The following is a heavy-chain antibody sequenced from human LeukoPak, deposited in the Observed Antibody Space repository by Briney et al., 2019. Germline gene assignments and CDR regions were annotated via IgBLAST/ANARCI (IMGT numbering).Heavy chain of an antibody. CDR3: ARHKGVYEYSGYDLGGRFDP. CDR1: GGSISSSSYY. V-gene: IGHV4-39*01. D-gene: IGHD5-12*01. J-gene: IGHJ5*02. Sequence: SETLSLTCTVSGGSISSSSYYWGWIRQPPGKGLEWIGSIYYSGSTYYNPSLKSRVTISVDTSKNQFSLKLSSVTAADTAVYYCARHKGVYEYSGYDLGGRFDPWGQGTLVTVSS. CDR2: IYYSGST.